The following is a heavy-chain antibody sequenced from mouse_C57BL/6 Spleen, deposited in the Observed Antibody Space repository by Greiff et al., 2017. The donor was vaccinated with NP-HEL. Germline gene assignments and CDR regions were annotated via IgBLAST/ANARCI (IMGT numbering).Heavy chain of an antibody. Sequence: VQLQQPGAELVMPGASVKLSCKASGYTFTSYWMHWVKQRPGQGLEWIGEIDPSDSYTNYNQKFKGKSTLTVDKPSSTAYMQLSSRTSEDSAVEYCARVVGQLKAWFAYWGQGTLVTVSA. V-gene: IGHV1-69*01. CDR3: ARVVGQLKAWFAY. CDR2: IDPSDSYT. D-gene: IGHD3-2*02. CDR1: GYTFTSYW. J-gene: IGHJ3*01.